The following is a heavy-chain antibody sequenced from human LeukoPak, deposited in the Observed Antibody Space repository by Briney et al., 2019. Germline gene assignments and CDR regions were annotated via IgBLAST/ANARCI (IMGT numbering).Heavy chain of an antibody. D-gene: IGHD2-2*01. CDR2: IYYSGST. CDR1: GGSISSSSYY. Sequence: SETLSLICTVSGGSISSSSYYWGWIRQPPGKGLEWIGSIYYSGSTYYNPSLKSRVTISVDTSKNQFSLKLSSVTAADTAVYYCAREYCSSSCYFDYWGQGTLVTVSS. CDR3: AREYCSSSCYFDY. V-gene: IGHV4-39*07. J-gene: IGHJ4*02.